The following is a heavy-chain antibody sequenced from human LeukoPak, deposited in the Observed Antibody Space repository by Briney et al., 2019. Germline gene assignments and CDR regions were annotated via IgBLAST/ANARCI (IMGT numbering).Heavy chain of an antibody. J-gene: IGHJ4*02. D-gene: IGHD2-2*01. CDR3: ARERSGSSCQDC. CDR2: IKQDGSEK. Sequence: GGSLRLSCAASGFSFSSYRMSWLRQAPGKRLEWVANIKQDGSEKSYVDSVRGRFTISRDNAKNSLYLQINGLRVEDTAVYYCARERSGSSCQDCWGRGTLVTVSS. V-gene: IGHV3-7*01. CDR1: GFSFSSYR.